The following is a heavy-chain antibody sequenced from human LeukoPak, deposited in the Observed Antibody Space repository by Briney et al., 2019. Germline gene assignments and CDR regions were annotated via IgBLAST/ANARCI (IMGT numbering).Heavy chain of an antibody. D-gene: IGHD6-6*01. CDR1: GYTFTSYG. J-gene: IGHJ4*02. Sequence: GASVTLSCKASGYTFTSYGISWVRQAPGQGLEWMGWISAYNGNTNYAQKLQGRVTMTTDTSTSTAYMELRSLRSDDTAVYYCARSIAALYYFDYWGQGTLVTVSS. V-gene: IGHV1-18*01. CDR3: ARSIAALYYFDY. CDR2: ISAYNGNT.